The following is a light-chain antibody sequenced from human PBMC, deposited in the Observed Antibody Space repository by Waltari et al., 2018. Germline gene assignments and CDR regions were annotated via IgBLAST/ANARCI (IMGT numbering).Light chain of an antibody. V-gene: IGKV4-1*01. Sequence: DIVMNQSPDSLAVSLGERATINCRSSQSLSYSSSYKNYLAWYQLKPGQPPRLLIYWASTREYGVPARFSGSGSGTDFTLTINGLQAEDVAVYYCQQYYGTPRTFGQGTKVEIK. CDR3: QQYYGTPRT. CDR2: WAS. J-gene: IGKJ1*01. CDR1: QSLSYSSSYKNY.